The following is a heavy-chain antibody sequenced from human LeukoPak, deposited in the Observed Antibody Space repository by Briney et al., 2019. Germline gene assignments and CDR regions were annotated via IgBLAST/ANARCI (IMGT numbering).Heavy chain of an antibody. CDR1: GFTFNNYA. J-gene: IGHJ4*02. Sequence: GGSLRLSCAASGFTFNNYAMSWVRQAPGKGLEWVSAISGSGGSTYYADSVKGRFTISRDNSKNTLYLQMNSLIAEDTAIYYCAKGSSGWFDYWGPGTLVTVSS. CDR2: ISGSGGST. V-gene: IGHV3-23*01. CDR3: AKGSSGWFDY. D-gene: IGHD6-19*01.